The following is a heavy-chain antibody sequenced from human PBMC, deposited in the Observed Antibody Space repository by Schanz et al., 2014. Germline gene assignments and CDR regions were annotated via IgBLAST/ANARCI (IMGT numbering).Heavy chain of an antibody. CDR2: MNPNSGNP. J-gene: IGHJ4*02. Sequence: QAQLMQSGPELKRPGASVKVSCKASGYTFTSYDINWVRQAPGQGLEWLGWMNPNSGNPGFAQKFRGRVTMTRNTSMSTAYIELHILTSEDTAVYYCARGRTFDYWGQGTLVTVSS. CDR1: GYTFTSYD. V-gene: IGHV1-8*01. CDR3: ARGRTFDY.